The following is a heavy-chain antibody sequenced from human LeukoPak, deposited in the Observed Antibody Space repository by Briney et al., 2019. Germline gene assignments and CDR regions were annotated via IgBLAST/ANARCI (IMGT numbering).Heavy chain of an antibody. Sequence: GASVKVSCKASGYTFTRYGISWVRQAPGQGLEWMGWISGYNYNTEYAQKVQDRVTMTTDTSTNTAYMELRSLRADDTAVYYCARETYHGSGRLQYYYYGMDVWGKGTTVTVSS. CDR2: ISGYNYNT. D-gene: IGHD3-10*01. J-gene: IGHJ6*04. CDR1: GYTFTRYG. CDR3: ARETYHGSGRLQYYYYGMDV. V-gene: IGHV1-18*01.